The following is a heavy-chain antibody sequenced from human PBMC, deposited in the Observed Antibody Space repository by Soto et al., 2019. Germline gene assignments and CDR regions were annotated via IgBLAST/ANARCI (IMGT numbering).Heavy chain of an antibody. CDR1: GFTFSSYA. V-gene: IGHV3-30-3*01. CDR3: ARDYYSGYCIRTSYYAYYFEY. J-gene: IGHJ4*02. CDR2: ISYDGSNK. Sequence: GGSLRLSCATSGFTFSSYAMHWVRQAPGKGLEWVAVISYDGSNKYYADSVKGRFTVSRDNSKNTLYLQMNSLRTEDTAVYYCARDYYSGYCIRTSYYAYYFEYWGQGTLVTVSS. D-gene: IGHD2-2*01.